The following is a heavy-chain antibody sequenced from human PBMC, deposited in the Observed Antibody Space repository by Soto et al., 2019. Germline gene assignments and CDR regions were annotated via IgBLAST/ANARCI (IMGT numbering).Heavy chain of an antibody. CDR2: IWYDGSNK. Sequence: GGSLRLSCAASGFTFSSYGMHWVRQTPGKGLEWVAVIWYDGSNKYYADSVKGRFTISRDNSKNTLYLQMSSLRSEDTAVYYCARTHLGSGEPHRYYYYGMDVWGQGTTVTVSS. V-gene: IGHV3-33*01. CDR3: ARTHLGSGEPHRYYYYGMDV. D-gene: IGHD4-17*01. J-gene: IGHJ6*02. CDR1: GFTFSSYG.